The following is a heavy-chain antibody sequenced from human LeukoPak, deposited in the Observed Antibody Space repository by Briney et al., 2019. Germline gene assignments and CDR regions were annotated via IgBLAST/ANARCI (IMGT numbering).Heavy chain of an antibody. CDR1: GGSISSYY. D-gene: IGHD1-26*01. J-gene: IGHJ4*02. V-gene: IGHV4-4*07. Sequence: SETLSLTCTVSGGSISSYYWSWIRQPAGKGLEWIGRIYTSGSTNYNASLKSRVSMSVDTSKNQYSLKLSSVTAADTAVFYCARENSGSYREFDYWGQGTLVTVSS. CDR2: IYTSGST. CDR3: ARENSGSYREFDY.